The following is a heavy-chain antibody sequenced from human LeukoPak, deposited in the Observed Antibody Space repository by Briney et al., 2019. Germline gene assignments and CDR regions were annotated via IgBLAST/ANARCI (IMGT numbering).Heavy chain of an antibody. J-gene: IGHJ4*02. CDR2: IYSNGNT. CDR3: ARREGVVTHFDY. Sequence: SETLSLTCSVSGRSINSYYWSWIRQPPGKGLEWIGYIYSNGNTNYNPSLKSRVTISVEMSKDQFSLKLTSVTAADTAVYYWARREGVVTHFDYWGQGTLVTVSS. CDR1: GRSINSYY. V-gene: IGHV4-59*08. D-gene: IGHD2-15*01.